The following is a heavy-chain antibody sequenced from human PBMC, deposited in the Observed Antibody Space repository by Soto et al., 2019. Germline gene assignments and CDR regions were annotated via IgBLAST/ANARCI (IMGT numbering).Heavy chain of an antibody. CDR3: ARQFWSGSPGDYYYYGMDV. J-gene: IGHJ6*02. CDR2: IYPGDSDT. D-gene: IGHD3-3*01. V-gene: IGHV5-51*01. Sequence: PGESLKISCKGSGYSFTSYWIGWVRQMPGKGLEWMGIIYPGDSDTRYSPSFQGQVTISADKSISTAYLQWSSLKASDTAMYYCARQFWSGSPGDYYYYGMDVWGQGTTVTVSS. CDR1: GYSFTSYW.